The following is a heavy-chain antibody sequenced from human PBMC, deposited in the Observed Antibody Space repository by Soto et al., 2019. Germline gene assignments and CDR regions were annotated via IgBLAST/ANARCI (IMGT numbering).Heavy chain of an antibody. D-gene: IGHD2-2*01. CDR3: TKDEGNCSSIICKDALNY. J-gene: IGHJ3*01. CDR2: ISWDGTYT. CDR1: GFTFVDHG. Sequence: EVQLVESGGGLVQPGRSLRLSCAASGFTFVDHGMHWVRQAPGQGLEWISGISWDGTYTGYADSVKGRFTISRDNAKKSLYLQMNNLRVEDTALYYCTKDEGNCSSIICKDALNYWGLGTMVTVS. V-gene: IGHV3-9*01.